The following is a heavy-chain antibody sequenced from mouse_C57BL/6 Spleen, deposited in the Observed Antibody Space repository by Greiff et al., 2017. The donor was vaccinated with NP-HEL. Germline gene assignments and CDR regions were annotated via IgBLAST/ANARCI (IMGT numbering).Heavy chain of an antibody. CDR3: AGYDGYYEAWFAY. CDR1: GYAFSSSW. D-gene: IGHD2-3*01. CDR2: IYPGDGDT. V-gene: IGHV1-82*01. J-gene: IGHJ3*01. Sequence: QVHVKQSGPELVKPGASVKISCKASGYAFSSSWMNWVKQRPGKGLEWIGRIYPGDGDTNYNGKFKGKATLTADKSSSTAYMQLSSLTSEDSAVYFCAGYDGYYEAWFAYWGQGTLVTVSA.